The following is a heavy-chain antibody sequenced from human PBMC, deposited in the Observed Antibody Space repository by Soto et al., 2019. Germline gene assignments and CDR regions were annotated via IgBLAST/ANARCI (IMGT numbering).Heavy chain of an antibody. CDR2: IGTAGDT. CDR3: ARGHYYGSGSYYNVHYYYYGIDV. CDR1: GFTFSSYD. D-gene: IGHD3-10*01. V-gene: IGHV3-13*01. Sequence: QAGGSLRLSCAASGFTFSSYDMHWVRQATGKGLEWVSAIGTAGDTYYPGSVKGRFTISRENAKNSLYLQMNSLRAGDTAVYYCARGHYYGSGSYYNVHYYYYGIDVWGQGTTVTVS. J-gene: IGHJ6*02.